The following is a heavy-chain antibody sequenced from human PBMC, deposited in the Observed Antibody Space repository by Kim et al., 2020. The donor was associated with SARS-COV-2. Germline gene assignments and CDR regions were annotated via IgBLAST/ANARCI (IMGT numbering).Heavy chain of an antibody. V-gene: IGHV3-23*01. Sequence: GRFTISRDNSKNTLYLQMNSLRAEDTAVYYCAKGSLDYGDYVGGDWFDPWGQGTLVTVSS. J-gene: IGHJ5*02. D-gene: IGHD4-17*01. CDR3: AKGSLDYGDYVGGDWFDP.